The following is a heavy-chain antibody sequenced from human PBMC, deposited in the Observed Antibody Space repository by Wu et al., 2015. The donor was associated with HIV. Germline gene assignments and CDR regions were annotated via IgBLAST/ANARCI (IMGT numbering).Heavy chain of an antibody. CDR3: ARESSGSSLSAFDI. D-gene: IGHD1-26*01. V-gene: IGHV1-69*01. J-gene: IGHJ3*02. CDR1: GYISNNLY. CDR2: LIPMFDSA. Sequence: QVQLEQSGAEVKNPGASVKISCEASGYISNNLYMHWVRQAPGQGFEWMGWLIPMFDSANYAQRFKGRVTITADESTRTVYMELSSLRSEDTAVYYCARESSGSSLSAFDI.